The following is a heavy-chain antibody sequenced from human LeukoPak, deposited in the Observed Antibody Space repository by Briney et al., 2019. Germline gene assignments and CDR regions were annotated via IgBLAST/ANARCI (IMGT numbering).Heavy chain of an antibody. CDR1: GFTFSSYS. CDR2: IKQDGSEK. J-gene: IGHJ5*02. D-gene: IGHD7-27*01. Sequence: GGSLRLSCAASGFTFSSYSMNWVRQAPGKGLEWVANIKQDGSEKYYVDSVKGRFTISRDNAKNSLYLQMNSLRAEDTAVYYCARLSGVIGGWFDPWGQGTLVTVSS. V-gene: IGHV3-7*01. CDR3: ARLSGVIGGWFDP.